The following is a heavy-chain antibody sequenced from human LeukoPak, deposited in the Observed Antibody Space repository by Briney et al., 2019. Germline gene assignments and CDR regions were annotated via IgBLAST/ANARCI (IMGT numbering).Heavy chain of an antibody. V-gene: IGHV3-48*03. D-gene: IGHD1-14*01. CDR1: GFTFCSYE. J-gene: IGHJ4*02. Sequence: PGGSLRLSCAASGFTFCSYEMNWVRQAPGKGLEWVSYISSNGSTIYYADSVNGRFTISRDNTKNTLFLQMNNLRAEDTAVYYCARDLPDFDYWGQGTPVTVSS. CDR2: ISSNGSTI. CDR3: ARDLPDFDY.